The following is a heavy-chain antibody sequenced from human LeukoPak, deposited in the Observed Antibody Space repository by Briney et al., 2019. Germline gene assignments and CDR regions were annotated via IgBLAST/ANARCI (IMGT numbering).Heavy chain of an antibody. CDR3: ARMTSNDWYFDI. J-gene: IGHJ2*01. CDR1: GDSVTSGSFY. Sequence: SETLSLTCTVSGDSVTSGSFYWSWIRQPPGKGLGWVGHIYYSGSTNYNPSLKSRVTISLDTSKNQFSLNLASVTAADTAVYYCARMTSNDWYFDIWGRGTLVTVSS. V-gene: IGHV4-61*01. D-gene: IGHD4-11*01. CDR2: IYYSGST.